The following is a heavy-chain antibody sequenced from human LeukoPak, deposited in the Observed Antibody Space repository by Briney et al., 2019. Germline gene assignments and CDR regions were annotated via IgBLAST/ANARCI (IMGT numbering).Heavy chain of an antibody. J-gene: IGHJ4*02. D-gene: IGHD6-19*01. CDR2: ISGSGGST. CDR1: GFTFSSYA. Sequence: GGSLTHSRAASGFTFSSYAMSWVRQAPGKGLPWVSAISGSGGSTYHADSVKGRFTISRDNSKNTLYLQMNSLRAEDTAVYYCAKAGQRAVAGTVSFDYWGQGTLVTVSS. CDR3: AKAGQRAVAGTVSFDY. V-gene: IGHV3-23*01.